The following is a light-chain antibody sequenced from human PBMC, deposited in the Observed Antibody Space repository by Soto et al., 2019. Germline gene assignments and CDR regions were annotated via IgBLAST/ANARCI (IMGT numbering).Light chain of an antibody. CDR2: GAS. V-gene: IGKV3-15*01. CDR3: QQRSNGFT. CDR1: QSIGRD. Sequence: DIVMTQSPATLSVSPGEGATLSCRASQSIGRDLAWYHQKPGQAPRLLIFGASTRVTGIPARFSGSGSGTEFTLTITSLQSEDFAVYYCQQRSNGFTFGPGTKVDIK. J-gene: IGKJ3*01.